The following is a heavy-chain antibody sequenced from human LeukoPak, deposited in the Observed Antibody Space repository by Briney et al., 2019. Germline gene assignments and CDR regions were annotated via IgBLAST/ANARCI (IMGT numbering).Heavy chain of an antibody. Sequence: GGTLRLSCAASGFTFSSYGMSWVRQAPGKGLEWVSAISGSGGSTYYADSVKGRFTISRDNSKNTLYLQMNSLRAEDTAVYYCAKERERWLQLGENYFDYWGQGTLVTVSS. D-gene: IGHD5-24*01. J-gene: IGHJ4*02. CDR2: ISGSGGST. CDR3: AKERERWLQLGENYFDY. V-gene: IGHV3-23*01. CDR1: GFTFSSYG.